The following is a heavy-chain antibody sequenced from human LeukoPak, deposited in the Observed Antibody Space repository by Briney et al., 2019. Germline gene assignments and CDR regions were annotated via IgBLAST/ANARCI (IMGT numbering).Heavy chain of an antibody. Sequence: GGSLRLSCAASGFTFSSYWMSWVRQAPGKGLEWVANIRQDGNEIYYVDSVKGRFTISRDNAKNSLYLQMNSLRVEDTAVYYCARDPDTTMGNPGFDPWGQGTLVTVSS. CDR2: IRQDGNEI. CDR3: ARDPDTTMGNPGFDP. J-gene: IGHJ5*02. V-gene: IGHV3-7*01. D-gene: IGHD5-18*01. CDR1: GFTFSSYW.